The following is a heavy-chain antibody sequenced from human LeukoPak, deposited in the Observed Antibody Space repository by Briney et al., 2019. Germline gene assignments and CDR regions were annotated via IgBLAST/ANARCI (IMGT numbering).Heavy chain of an antibody. CDR1: GGTFSSYA. CDR3: ARDWRADHYYYYMDV. V-gene: IGHV1-69*06. J-gene: IGHJ6*03. CDR2: IIPIFGTA. Sequence: GASVKVSCKASGGTFSSYAISWVRQAPGQGLEWMGGIIPIFGTANYAQKFQGRVTITADKSTSTAYMELSSLRSEDTAVYYCARDWRADHYYYYMDVWGKGTTVTVSS. D-gene: IGHD1-26*01.